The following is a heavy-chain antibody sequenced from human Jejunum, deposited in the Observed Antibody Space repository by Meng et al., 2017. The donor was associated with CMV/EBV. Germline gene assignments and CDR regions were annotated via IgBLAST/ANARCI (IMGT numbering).Heavy chain of an antibody. CDR1: GLTFSSYW. Sequence: AASGLTFSSYWMHWVRQAPGKGLVWVSRINSNGTTTRYADSVKGRFTISRDNAKNTLYLQMNTLRAEDTAVFYCARGNYFGMDVWGQGTTVTVSS. V-gene: IGHV3-74*01. CDR2: INSNGTTT. CDR3: ARGNYFGMDV. J-gene: IGHJ6*02.